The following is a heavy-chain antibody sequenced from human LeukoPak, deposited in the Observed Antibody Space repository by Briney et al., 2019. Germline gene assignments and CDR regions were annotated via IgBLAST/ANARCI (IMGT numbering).Heavy chain of an antibody. CDR3: ARGRGL. CDR1: GGSVSSDSYY. V-gene: IGHV4-61*01. J-gene: IGHJ4*02. Sequence: SETLSLTCTVSGGSVSSDSYYWSWIRQPPGKGLEWIWWIYDSGSTNYNPSLKSRVTISEDTSKNQFSLKLTSVTAADTAVYYCARGRGLWGQGTLVTVSS. CDR2: IYDSGST. D-gene: IGHD3-10*01.